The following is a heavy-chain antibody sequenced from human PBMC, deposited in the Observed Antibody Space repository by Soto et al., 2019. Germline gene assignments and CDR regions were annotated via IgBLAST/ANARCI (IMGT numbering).Heavy chain of an antibody. CDR3: ARGVSAVATFDY. CDR2: ISAFNGET. Sequence: QVRLVQSGAEVKKPGASVKVSCKASGFTFTSYGITWVRQAPGQGLEWMGWISAFNGETNFAQRFQGRLTMTTDTPTSTAYMEMRSLTADDTALYYFARGVSAVATFDYWGQGTLVTFSS. D-gene: IGHD5-12*01. CDR1: GFTFTSYG. V-gene: IGHV1-18*01. J-gene: IGHJ4*02.